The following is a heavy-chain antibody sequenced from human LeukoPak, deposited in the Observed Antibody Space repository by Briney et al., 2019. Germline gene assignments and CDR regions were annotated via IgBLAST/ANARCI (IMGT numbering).Heavy chain of an antibody. CDR2: ISGSGGST. V-gene: IGHV3-23*01. CDR3: AKATFGGVIPHFDY. Sequence: GGSLRLSCAASGFTFSTYPMSWVRQAPGKGLEWVSAISGSGGSTYYADSVKGRFTISRDNSKNTLYLQMNSLRAEDTAVYYCAKATFGGVIPHFDYWGQGTLVTVSS. D-gene: IGHD3-16*02. J-gene: IGHJ4*02. CDR1: GFTFSTYP.